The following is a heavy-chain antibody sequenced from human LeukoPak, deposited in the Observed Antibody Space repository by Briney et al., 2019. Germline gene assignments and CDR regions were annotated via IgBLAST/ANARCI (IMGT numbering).Heavy chain of an antibody. CDR3: ARRYYDFWSGYYTMYYFVY. V-gene: IGHV4-34*01. D-gene: IGHD3-3*01. J-gene: IGHJ4*02. CDR2: IYYSGST. Sequence: SETPSLTCAVYGGSFSGYYWSWIRQPPGKGLEWIGSIYYSGSTYYNPSLKSRVTISVDTSKNQFSLKLSSVTAADTAVYYCARRYYDFWSGYYTMYYFVYWGQGTLVTVSS. CDR1: GGSFSGYY.